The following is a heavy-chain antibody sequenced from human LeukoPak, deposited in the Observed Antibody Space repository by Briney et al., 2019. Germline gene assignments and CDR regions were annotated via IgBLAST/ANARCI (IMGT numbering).Heavy chain of an antibody. CDR1: GYTFTNYD. CDR3: VYGSGRPKFDH. V-gene: IGHV1-8*01. J-gene: IGHJ4*02. CDR2: MNPNSGNT. D-gene: IGHD3-10*01. Sequence: ASVKVSCKASGYTFTNYDMNWVRQATGQGLEWMGWMNPNSGNTDFAPRFQGRVTMTSNTSISTAYMELSSLTSEDTAVYYCVYGSGRPKFDHWGQGTRSPSPQ.